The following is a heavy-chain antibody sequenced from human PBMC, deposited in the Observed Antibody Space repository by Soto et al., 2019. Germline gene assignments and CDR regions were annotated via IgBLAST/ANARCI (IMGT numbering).Heavy chain of an antibody. J-gene: IGHJ6*02. V-gene: IGHV1-46*01. CDR2: INPSGGST. Sequence: ASVKVSCKASGYTFTSYYMHWVRQAPGQGLEWMGIINPSGGSTSYAQKFQGRVTMTRDTSTSTVYMELSSLRSEDTAVYYCAREIAVAGTDYYYGMDVWGQGTTVTVS. CDR1: GYTFTSYY. D-gene: IGHD6-19*01. CDR3: AREIAVAGTDYYYGMDV.